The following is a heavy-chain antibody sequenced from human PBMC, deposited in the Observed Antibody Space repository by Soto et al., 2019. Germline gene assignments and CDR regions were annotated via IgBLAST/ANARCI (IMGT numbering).Heavy chain of an antibody. CDR2: FDPEDGET. CDR1: GYTLTELS. V-gene: IGHV1-24*01. J-gene: IGHJ5*02. D-gene: IGHD2-15*01. Sequence: ASAKVSCKVSGYTLTELSMHWVRQAPGKGLEWMGGFDPEDGETIYAQKFQGRVTMTEDTSTDTAYMELSSLRPEDTAVYYCATWQRLGYCSGGSCSGWFDPWGQGTLVTVSS. CDR3: ATWQRLGYCSGGSCSGWFDP.